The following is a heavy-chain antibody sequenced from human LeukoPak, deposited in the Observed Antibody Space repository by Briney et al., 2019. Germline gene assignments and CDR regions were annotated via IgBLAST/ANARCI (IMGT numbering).Heavy chain of an antibody. Sequence: ESGPTLVKPTQTLTLTCTFSGFSLSTSGVGVGWIRQPPGKALEWLALIYWNDDKRYSPSLKSRLTITKDTSKNQVVLTLTNMDPVDTSTYYCAHNAREAGPTYYFDYWGPGTRVTVSS. CDR2: IYWNDDK. J-gene: IGHJ4*02. V-gene: IGHV2-5*01. D-gene: IGHD6-13*01. CDR1: GFSLSTSGVG. CDR3: AHNAREAGPTYYFDY.